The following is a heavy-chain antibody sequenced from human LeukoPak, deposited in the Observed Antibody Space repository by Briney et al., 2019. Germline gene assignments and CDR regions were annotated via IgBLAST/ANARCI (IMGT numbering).Heavy chain of an antibody. V-gene: IGHV3-21*01. CDR2: ISTSSSYI. Sequence: GGSLRLSCAASGFTFSNYSMSWVRQAPGKGLEWVSSISTSSSYIYYADSVKGRFTISRDNAKNSLYLQTNSLRAEDTAVYYCARAYSGRYGLGYYYMDVWGKGTTVTISS. CDR1: GFTFSNYS. CDR3: ARAYSGRYGLGYYYMDV. D-gene: IGHD1-26*01. J-gene: IGHJ6*03.